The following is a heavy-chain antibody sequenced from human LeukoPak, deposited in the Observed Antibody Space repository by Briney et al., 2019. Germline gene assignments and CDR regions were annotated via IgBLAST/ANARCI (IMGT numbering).Heavy chain of an antibody. CDR1: GFTFSDYY. Sequence: GGSLRLSCAASGFTFSDYYMSWIRQAPGKGLEWVSSISSSSSYIYYADSVKGRFTISRDNAKNSLYLQMNSLRAEDTAVYYCARDLDYDILTGYDYWGQGTLVTVSS. J-gene: IGHJ4*02. D-gene: IGHD3-9*01. CDR3: ARDLDYDILTGYDY. CDR2: ISSSSSYI. V-gene: IGHV3-11*06.